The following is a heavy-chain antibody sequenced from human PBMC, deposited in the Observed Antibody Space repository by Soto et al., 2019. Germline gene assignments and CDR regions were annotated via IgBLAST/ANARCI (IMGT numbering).Heavy chain of an antibody. Sequence: ASVKVSCKASGYTFTTSSMHWLRQAPGQRLECMGWINAGNGNTKYSQKFQDRLTITRDTSASTAYMELNSLRSEDTAVYYCAGPSWFGESYFDYWGQGTLVTVSS. D-gene: IGHD3-10*01. V-gene: IGHV1-3*01. J-gene: IGHJ4*02. CDR1: GYTFTTSS. CDR2: INAGNGNT. CDR3: AGPSWFGESYFDY.